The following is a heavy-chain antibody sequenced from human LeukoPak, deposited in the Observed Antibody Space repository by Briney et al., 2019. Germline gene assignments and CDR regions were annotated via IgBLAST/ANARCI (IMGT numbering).Heavy chain of an antibody. V-gene: IGHV1-2*02. J-gene: IGHJ4*02. Sequence: ASVKVSCKASGYTFTGYYMHWVRQAPGQGLEWMGWINPNSGGTNYAQKFQGRVTMTRDTSISTAYMELSRLRSDDTAVYYCASQPLWLATIREYWGQGTLVTVSS. CDR1: GYTFTGYY. CDR2: INPNSGGT. D-gene: IGHD5-12*01. CDR3: ASQPLWLATIREY.